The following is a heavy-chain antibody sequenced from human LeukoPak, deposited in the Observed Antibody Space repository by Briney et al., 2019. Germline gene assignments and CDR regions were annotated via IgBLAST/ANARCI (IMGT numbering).Heavy chain of an antibody. Sequence: GGSLRLSCAASGFTFSDYYMSWIRQAPGKGLEWVSYISSSGSTIYYADSVKGRFTISRDNAKNSLYLQMNSLRAEDTAVYYCARGVLERFWDGYDSYAFDIWGQGTMVTVSS. D-gene: IGHD5-12*01. CDR3: ARGVLERFWDGYDSYAFDI. V-gene: IGHV3-11*01. CDR1: GFTFSDYY. CDR2: ISSSGSTI. J-gene: IGHJ3*02.